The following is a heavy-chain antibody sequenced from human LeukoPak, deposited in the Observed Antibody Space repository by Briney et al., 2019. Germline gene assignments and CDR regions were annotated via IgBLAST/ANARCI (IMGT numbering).Heavy chain of an antibody. D-gene: IGHD4-17*01. Sequence: GGSLRLSCAASGFTFNTYAMSWVRQAPGKGLEWVAVIWYDGSKKFYSGSVKGRFTISRDNSKNTLYLQMDSLRAEDKAVYYCATYPGDLKAIDSWGQGTLVTVSS. CDR3: ATYPGDLKAIDS. CDR1: GFTFNTYA. J-gene: IGHJ4*02. CDR2: IWYDGSKK. V-gene: IGHV3-33*08.